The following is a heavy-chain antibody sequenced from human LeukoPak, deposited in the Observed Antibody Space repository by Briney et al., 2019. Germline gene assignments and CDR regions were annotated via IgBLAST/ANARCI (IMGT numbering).Heavy chain of an antibody. J-gene: IGHJ4*02. Sequence: EASVKLSCTASGYAFTDYYMHWVRQAPGQGIEWMGRVNPYSGGTNYANKFQGRVTMTRDTSISTAYMELSRLKSDDTAVYYCAGDYSSGWYVYWGQGTLVTVSS. V-gene: IGHV1-2*06. CDR2: VNPYSGGT. CDR3: AGDYSSGWYVY. CDR1: GYAFTDYY. D-gene: IGHD6-19*01.